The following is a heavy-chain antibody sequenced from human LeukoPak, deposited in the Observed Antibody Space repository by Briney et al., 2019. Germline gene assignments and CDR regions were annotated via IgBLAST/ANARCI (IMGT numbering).Heavy chain of an antibody. Sequence: ASVKVSCMASGYTFTGYYMHWVRPPPGRGLEWMGRINPNSGGTNYAQMFHGWVTMTRDTSLSTAYMELSRLRSDDTAVYYCARGRKPFSGTAIYSGNWFDPWGQGTLVTVSS. CDR1: GYTFTGYY. D-gene: IGHD3-10*02. J-gene: IGHJ5*02. V-gene: IGHV1-2*04. CDR3: ARGRKPFSGTAIYSGNWFDP. CDR2: INPNSGGT.